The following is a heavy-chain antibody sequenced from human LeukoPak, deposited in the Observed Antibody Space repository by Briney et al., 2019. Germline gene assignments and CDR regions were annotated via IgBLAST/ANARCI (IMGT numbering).Heavy chain of an antibody. CDR3: ARDRGTNGINDRGYFDY. CDR1: GFTFSSYG. J-gene: IGHJ4*02. V-gene: IGHV3-33*01. D-gene: IGHD1-1*01. Sequence: PGRSLRLSCAASGFTFSSYGMHWVRQAPGKGLEWVAIIWYDGSNKYYVDTVKVRFTISRDNSKNTPYLQMNSLRAEDTAVYYCARDRGTNGINDRGYFDYWGQGTLVTVSS. CDR2: IWYDGSNK.